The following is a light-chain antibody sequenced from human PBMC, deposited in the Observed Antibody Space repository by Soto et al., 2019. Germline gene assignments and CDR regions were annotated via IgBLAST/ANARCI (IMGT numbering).Light chain of an antibody. CDR1: QNVRSY. J-gene: IGKJ5*01. CDR3: QQRTNWPTST. V-gene: IGKV3-11*01. CDR2: DAS. Sequence: EIVLTQSPATLSLSPGERATLSCRASQNVRSYLARYQQKPGPAPRLLIHDASSRATGIPDRFSGSGSGTDFTLTISSLETDDSAVYYCQQRTNWPTSTFGQGTRLEIK.